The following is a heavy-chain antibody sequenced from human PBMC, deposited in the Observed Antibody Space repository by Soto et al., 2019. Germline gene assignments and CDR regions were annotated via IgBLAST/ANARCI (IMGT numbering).Heavy chain of an antibody. CDR2: INEDGRAT. D-gene: IGHD3-3*01. V-gene: IGHV3-74*01. J-gene: IGHJ4*02. Sequence: EVQLVESGGGLVQPGGSLRLSCAASGFTLSTYWMHWVRQVPGKGLEWIARINEDGRATSYVDSVKGRFTISRDNARNTLYLQMNSLRLDDTAVYYCARGWVERLPRQPPSDYWGQGTLVTVSS. CDR1: GFTLSTYW. CDR3: ARGWVERLPRQPPSDY.